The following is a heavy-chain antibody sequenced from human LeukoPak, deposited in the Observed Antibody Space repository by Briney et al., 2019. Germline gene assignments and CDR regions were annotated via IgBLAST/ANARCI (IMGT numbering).Heavy chain of an antibody. CDR1: GLTVSNNY. Sequence: GGSLRLSCAASGLTVSNNYMSWVRQAPGKGLEWVSVIYNSGGTNYADSVKGRFTISRDNSKNTLYLQMNSLRAEDTAVYYCARHTSREAFGIWGQGTMVTVSS. V-gene: IGHV3-53*01. J-gene: IGHJ3*02. D-gene: IGHD1-26*01. CDR3: ARHTSREAFGI. CDR2: IYNSGGT.